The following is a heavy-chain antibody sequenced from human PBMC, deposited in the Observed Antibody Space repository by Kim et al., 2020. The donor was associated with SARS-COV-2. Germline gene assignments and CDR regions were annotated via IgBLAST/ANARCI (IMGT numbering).Heavy chain of an antibody. V-gene: IGHV3-33*01. J-gene: IGHJ4*02. CDR3: ARAREKSFDY. CDR2: K. Sequence: KNYGDSVKGRLNISRDNSKNTVDLQMNSLRVEDTAVYYCARAREKSFDYWGQGTLVTVSS.